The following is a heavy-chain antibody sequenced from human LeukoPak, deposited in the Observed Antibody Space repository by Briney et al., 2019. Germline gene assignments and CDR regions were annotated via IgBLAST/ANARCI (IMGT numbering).Heavy chain of an antibody. CDR3: ARELADRLGIDAFDI. CDR1: GGSISSYY. CDR2: IYYSGST. D-gene: IGHD6-6*01. V-gene: IGHV4-59*01. J-gene: IGHJ3*02. Sequence: SETLSLTCTVSGGSISSYYWSWIRQPPGKGLEWIGYIYYSGSTNYNPSLKSRVTISVDTSKNQFSLKLSSVTAADTAVYYCARELADRLGIDAFDIWGQGTMVTVSS.